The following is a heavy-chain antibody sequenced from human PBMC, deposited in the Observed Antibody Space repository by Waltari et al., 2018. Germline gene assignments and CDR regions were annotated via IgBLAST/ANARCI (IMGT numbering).Heavy chain of an antibody. CDR3: ARIVGATTDQWLDY. V-gene: IGHV4-39*01. D-gene: IGHD1-26*01. CDR1: GGSISSSSYY. J-gene: IGHJ4*02. CDR2: IYYSGST. Sequence: QLQLQESGPGLVKPSETLSLTCTVSGGSISSSSYYWGWIRQPPGKGLEWIGSIYYSGSTYYNPSLKSRVTISVDTSKNQFSLKLSSVTAADTAVYYCARIVGATTDQWLDYWGQGTLVTVSS.